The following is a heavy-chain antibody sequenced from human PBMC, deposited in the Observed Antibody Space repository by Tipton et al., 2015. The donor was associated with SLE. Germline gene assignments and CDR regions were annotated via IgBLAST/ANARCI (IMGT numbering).Heavy chain of an antibody. CDR3: AGVGLVAPAAISSGVDY. CDR1: GGSISSSSYY. V-gene: IGHV4-39*07. CDR2: IYYSGST. J-gene: IGHJ4*02. D-gene: IGHD2-2*02. Sequence: LSLTCTVSGGSISSSSYYWGWIRQPPGKGLEWIGSIYYSGSTYYNPSLKSRVTISVDTSKNQFSLNLSSVTAADTAVYYCAGVGLVAPAAISSGVDYWGQGTLVTVSS.